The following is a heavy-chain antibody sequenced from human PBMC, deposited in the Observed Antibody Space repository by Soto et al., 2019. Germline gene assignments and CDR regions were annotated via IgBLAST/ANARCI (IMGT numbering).Heavy chain of an antibody. V-gene: IGHV3-21*01. CDR2: ISSSSSYI. CDR1: GFTFSSYS. CDR3: ARELSSSRKPITYYYGMDV. J-gene: IGHJ6*02. Sequence: GGSLRLSCAASGFTFSSYSMNWVRQAPGKGLEWVSSISSSSSYIYYADSVKGRFTISRDNAKNSLYLQMNSLRAEDTAVYYCARELSSSRKPITYYYGMDVWGQGTTVTVSS. D-gene: IGHD6-13*01.